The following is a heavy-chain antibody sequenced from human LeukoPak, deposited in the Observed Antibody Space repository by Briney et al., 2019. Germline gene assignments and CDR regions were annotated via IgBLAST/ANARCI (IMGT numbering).Heavy chain of an antibody. Sequence: GGSLRLSCAASGFTFSSYWMSWVRQAPGKGLEWVANIKQDGSEKYYVDSVKGRFTISRDNSKNTLYLQMNSLRAEDTAVYYCARDRRGYDSSGYHQYGMDVWGQGTTVTVSS. CDR1: GFTFSSYW. CDR2: IKQDGSEK. D-gene: IGHD3-22*01. CDR3: ARDRRGYDSSGYHQYGMDV. V-gene: IGHV3-7*01. J-gene: IGHJ6*02.